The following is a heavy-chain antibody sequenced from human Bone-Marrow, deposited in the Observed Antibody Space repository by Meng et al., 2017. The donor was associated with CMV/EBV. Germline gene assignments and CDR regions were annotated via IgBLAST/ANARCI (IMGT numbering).Heavy chain of an antibody. J-gene: IGHJ5*02. CDR2: INHSGST. D-gene: IGHD6-6*01. V-gene: IGHV4-34*01. CDR1: GGSFSGYY. Sequence: SETLSLTCAVYGGSFSGYYWSWIRQPPGKGLEWIGEINHSGSTNYNPSLKSRVTISVDTSKNQFSLKLSSVTAADTAVYYCARGLSSSSWFDPWGQGTLVTSYS. CDR3: ARGLSSSSWFDP.